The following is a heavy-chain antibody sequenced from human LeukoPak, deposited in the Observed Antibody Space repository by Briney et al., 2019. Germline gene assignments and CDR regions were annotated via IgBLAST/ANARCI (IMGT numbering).Heavy chain of an antibody. Sequence: GGSLRLSCAASGFVFSNNWMYWVRQAPGRGRVWVSRINSDGSSIAYADFVRGRFTISRDNAKNTLFLQMNSLTVEDTAMYYCGKDLSWGSTDYWGQGTLVTVSS. CDR3: GKDLSWGSTDY. CDR2: INSDGSSI. V-gene: IGHV3-74*01. CDR1: GFVFSNNW. D-gene: IGHD6-13*01. J-gene: IGHJ4*02.